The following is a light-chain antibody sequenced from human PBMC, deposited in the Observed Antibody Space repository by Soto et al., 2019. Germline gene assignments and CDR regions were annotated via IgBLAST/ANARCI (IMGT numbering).Light chain of an antibody. V-gene: IGLV1-40*01. Sequence: QSVLTQPPSVSGAPGQRVTISCTGSSSNIGAGYHVHWYQQLPGTAPKLLIYGNNNRPSGLPGRFSGSKSGTSASLAITGLQAEDEADYYCQSFDSSLSVVFGGGTKLTVL. J-gene: IGLJ3*02. CDR2: GNN. CDR3: QSFDSSLSVV. CDR1: SSNIGAGYH.